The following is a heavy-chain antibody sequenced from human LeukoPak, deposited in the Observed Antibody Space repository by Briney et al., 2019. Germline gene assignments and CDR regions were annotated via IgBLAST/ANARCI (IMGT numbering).Heavy chain of an antibody. J-gene: IGHJ5*02. Sequence: SETLSLTCTVSGGSVRSSRPYWGWIRQSPGKGLEWIGSVYYVGNAYYRPSLLSRATISIDTSKTHNSLRLTSVTATDTGIYYCATHDEGSYFETWGQGALVTVSS. CDR1: GGSVRSSRPY. CDR2: VYYVGNA. V-gene: IGHV4-39*02. CDR3: ATHDEGSYFET. D-gene: IGHD3-10*01.